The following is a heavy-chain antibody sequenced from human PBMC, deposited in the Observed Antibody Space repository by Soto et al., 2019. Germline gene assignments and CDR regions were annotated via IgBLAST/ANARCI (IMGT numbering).Heavy chain of an antibody. CDR3: AKVGEVVDYYYYYMDV. J-gene: IGHJ6*03. D-gene: IGHD3-16*01. Sequence: EVQLVESGGGLVQPGRSLRLSCAASGFTFDDYAMHWVRQAPGKGLEWVSGISWNSGSIGYADSVKGRFTISRDNAKNSLYLQMNSLRAEDTALYYCAKVGEVVDYYYYYMDVWGKGTTVTVSS. V-gene: IGHV3-9*01. CDR2: ISWNSGSI. CDR1: GFTFDDYA.